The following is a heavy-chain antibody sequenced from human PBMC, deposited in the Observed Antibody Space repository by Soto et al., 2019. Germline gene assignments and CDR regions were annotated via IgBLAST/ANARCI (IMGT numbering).Heavy chain of an antibody. CDR3: ARNSLEWEVLGPPRYYYYGMDV. D-gene: IGHD1-26*01. V-gene: IGHV5-51*01. J-gene: IGHJ6*02. Sequence: GESLKISCQCSVYSFTSYWIGWVRQMPGKGLEWMGIIYPGDSDTRYGPSFEGQVTISAHKSISTAYLQWSSLKASDAATYYCARNSLEWEVLGPPRYYYYGMDVWGQGTTVTVSS. CDR2: IYPGDSDT. CDR1: VYSFTSYW.